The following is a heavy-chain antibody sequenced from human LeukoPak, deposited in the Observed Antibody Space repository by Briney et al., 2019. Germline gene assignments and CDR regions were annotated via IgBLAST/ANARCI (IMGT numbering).Heavy chain of an antibody. J-gene: IGHJ5*02. D-gene: IGHD2-21*02. CDR1: GFTFSSYA. CDR3: ASIVVVTASNNWFDP. Sequence: GGSLRLSCAASGFTFSSYAMSWVRQAPGKGLEWVSAISGSGGSTYYADSVKGRFTISRDNSKNTLYLQMNSLRAEDTAVYYCASIVVVTASNNWFDPWGQGALVTVSS. CDR2: ISGSGGST. V-gene: IGHV3-23*01.